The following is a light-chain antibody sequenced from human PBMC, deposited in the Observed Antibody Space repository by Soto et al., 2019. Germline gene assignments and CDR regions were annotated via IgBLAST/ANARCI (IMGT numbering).Light chain of an antibody. Sequence: DIQMTQSPSTLSASVGDRVTITCRASQSISSWLAWYQQKPGKAPKLLIYDASSLESGVPSRFSGSGSGTEFTLTISSLQPDDFATYYCQQYNSYLTFGQWTRLEI. J-gene: IGKJ5*01. CDR1: QSISSW. V-gene: IGKV1-5*01. CDR2: DAS. CDR3: QQYNSYLT.